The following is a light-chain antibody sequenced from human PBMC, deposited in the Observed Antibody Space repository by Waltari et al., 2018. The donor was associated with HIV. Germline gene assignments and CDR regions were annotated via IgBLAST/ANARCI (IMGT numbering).Light chain of an antibody. V-gene: IGLV1-47*01. CDR3: AAWDDSLSGPV. J-gene: IGLJ3*02. Sequence: QSVLTQPPSASGTPGQRVTISCSGSSSNIGNNYVYWYQQLQGTAPKLLIYRHNQRPSGVPDRFSGYKSGTSASLAISGLRSEDEADYYCAAWDDSLSGPVFGGGTKLTVL. CDR1: SSNIGNNY. CDR2: RHN.